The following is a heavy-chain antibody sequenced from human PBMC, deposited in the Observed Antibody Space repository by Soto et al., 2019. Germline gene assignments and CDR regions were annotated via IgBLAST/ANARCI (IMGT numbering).Heavy chain of an antibody. CDR3: AKAYGDYGY. D-gene: IGHD4-17*01. Sequence: EVQLLESGGGLVQPGGSLRLSCAASGFTFSSYAMSWVRQAPGKGLEWVSAISGSGGSTYYADSVKGRFTISRDNSNDTLYLQMISLRADDTAVYYCAKAYGDYGYWGQGTLVTVSS. J-gene: IGHJ4*02. V-gene: IGHV3-23*01. CDR1: GFTFSSYA. CDR2: ISGSGGST.